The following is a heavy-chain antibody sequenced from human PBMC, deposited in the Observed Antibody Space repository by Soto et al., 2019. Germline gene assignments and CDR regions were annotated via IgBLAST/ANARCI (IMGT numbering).Heavy chain of an antibody. Sequence: GGSVRLSCAASGFTFSSCAMHWVRQAPGEGLEWVAVISYDGSNKYYADSVKGLFTISRDNSKNTLYLQMNSLRAEDTAVYYSARDRVYDFWSGYYKPNWFDPWGQGTLVTVSS. D-gene: IGHD3-3*01. J-gene: IGHJ5*02. CDR3: ARDRVYDFWSGYYKPNWFDP. V-gene: IGHV3-30-3*01. CDR2: ISYDGSNK. CDR1: GFTFSSCA.